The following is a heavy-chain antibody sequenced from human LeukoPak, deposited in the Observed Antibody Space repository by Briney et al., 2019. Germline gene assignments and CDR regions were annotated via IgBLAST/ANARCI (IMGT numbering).Heavy chain of an antibody. CDR3: ARVGCSGGGCYSRWFDP. J-gene: IGHJ5*02. CDR2: INTDGSST. Sequence: GGSLRLSCAASGFTFSSYWMHWVRQAPGKGLVWVSRINTDGSSTNYADSVKGRFTISRDNAKNTLYLQMNSLRAEDTAVYYCARVGCSGGGCYSRWFDPWGQGTLVTVSS. CDR1: GFTFSSYW. D-gene: IGHD2-15*01. V-gene: IGHV3-74*01.